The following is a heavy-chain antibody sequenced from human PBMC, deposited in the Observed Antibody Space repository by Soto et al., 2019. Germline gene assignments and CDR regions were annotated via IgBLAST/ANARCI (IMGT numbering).Heavy chain of an antibody. D-gene: IGHD3-22*01. CDR2: ISSDGNNK. CDR1: GFTFSTDG. J-gene: IGHJ4*02. V-gene: IGHV3-30*18. Sequence: QVQLVQSGGGVVQPGRSLRLSCVASGFTFSTDGMHWVRQAPGKGLEWVSAISSDGNNKDYGDSVKGRFTISRDNSKNTLYLQMNSLRAEDTAVYYCAKDWGVYEGSGYFSDYFDYWGQGTLVTVSS. CDR3: AKDWGVYEGSGYFSDYFDY.